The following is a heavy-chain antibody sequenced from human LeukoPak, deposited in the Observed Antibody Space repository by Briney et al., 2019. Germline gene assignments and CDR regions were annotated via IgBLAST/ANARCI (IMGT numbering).Heavy chain of an antibody. CDR3: AIIVGAINY. CDR1: GGALRGYY. D-gene: IGHD1-26*01. CDR2: INHSGST. J-gene: IGHJ4*02. Sequence: LETLSPTCAVYGGALRGYYWRWVPPPPGKGLEWIGEINHSGSTNYNPSLKSRVTISVDTSKNQFSLKLSSVTAADTAVYYCAIIVGAINYWGQGTLVTVSS. V-gene: IGHV4-34*01.